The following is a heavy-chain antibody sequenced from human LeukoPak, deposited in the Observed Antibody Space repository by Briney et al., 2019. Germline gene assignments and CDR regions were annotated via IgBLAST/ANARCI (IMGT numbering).Heavy chain of an antibody. CDR2: ISGYNGNT. V-gene: IGHV1-18*01. Sequence: ASVKVSCKASGYTFTSNGITWVRQAPGQGPEWMGWISGYNGNTNYAPKLQGRVTMTTDTSTTTAYMELRSLRSDDTAVYYCASGGLYYFDCWGQGTLVTVSS. J-gene: IGHJ4*02. CDR3: ASGGLYYFDC. D-gene: IGHD3-16*01. CDR1: GYTFTSNG.